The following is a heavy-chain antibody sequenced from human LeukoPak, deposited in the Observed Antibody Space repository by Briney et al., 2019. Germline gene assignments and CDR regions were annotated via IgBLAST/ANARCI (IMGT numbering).Heavy chain of an antibody. CDR1: GGSISSYY. V-gene: IGHV4-59*01. J-gene: IGHJ6*02. Sequence: SETLSLTCTVSGGSISSYYWSWIRQPPGKGLEWIGYIYYSGSTNYNPSLKSRVTISVDTSKNQFSLKLSSVTAADTAVYYCARDTLEDPFYGMDVWGQGTTVTVSS. CDR3: ARDTLEDPFYGMDV. CDR2: IYYSGST.